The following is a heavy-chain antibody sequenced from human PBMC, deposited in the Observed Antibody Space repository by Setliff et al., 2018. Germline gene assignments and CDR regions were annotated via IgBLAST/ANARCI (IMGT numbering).Heavy chain of an antibody. Sequence: GGSLRLSCAASGITFSSYAMHWVRQAPGKGLEWVAVISYDGINKYYADSVKGRFTISRDNSKNTLYLQMNSLRPEDTAVYYCVRDSPSSLYNFWSGCSDYWGQGTLVTVSS. J-gene: IGHJ4*02. CDR2: ISYDGINK. V-gene: IGHV3-30*01. D-gene: IGHD3-3*01. CDR1: GITFSSYA. CDR3: VRDSPSSLYNFWSGCSDY.